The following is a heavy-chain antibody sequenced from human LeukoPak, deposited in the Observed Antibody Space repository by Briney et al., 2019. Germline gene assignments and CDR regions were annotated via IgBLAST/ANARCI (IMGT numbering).Heavy chain of an antibody. J-gene: IGHJ4*02. Sequence: PSETLSLTCTVSGGSISSGDYYWSWIRQPPGKGLEWIGYIYYSGSTYYNPSLKSRVTISVDTSKNQFSLKLSSVTAADTAVYYCAACPSYSPGVENYWGQGTLVTVSS. D-gene: IGHD1-26*01. CDR1: GGSISSGDYY. CDR3: AACPSYSPGVENY. V-gene: IGHV4-30-4*01. CDR2: IYYSGST.